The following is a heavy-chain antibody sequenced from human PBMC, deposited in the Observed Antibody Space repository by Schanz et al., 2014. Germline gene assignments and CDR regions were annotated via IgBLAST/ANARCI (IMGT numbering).Heavy chain of an antibody. CDR1: GFTFFGSFA. CDR2: MSGSGSTA. D-gene: IGHD6-19*01. Sequence: EVQLLESGGGLVQPGGSLRLSCVASGFTFFGSFAMSCVRQAPGKGLEWVSGMSGSGSTADYADSVKGRFTISRDNSRKTLYLQMNSLRADDTAVYYCARDPNPSAWLPYFDAWGQGTLVTVSS. CDR3: ARDPNPSAWLPYFDA. V-gene: IGHV3-23*01. J-gene: IGHJ4*02.